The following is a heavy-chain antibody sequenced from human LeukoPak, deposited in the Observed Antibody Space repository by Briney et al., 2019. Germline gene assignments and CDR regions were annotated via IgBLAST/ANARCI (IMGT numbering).Heavy chain of an antibody. CDR1: GYTFTSYD. Sequence: ASVKVSCKASGYTFTSYDINWVRQATGQGLEWMGWVNPNSGKTGYEQKFQGRVTMTRNTYISTAYMVLSSLRSEDTAVYYCAREEVDPAGMDVWGQGTTVTVSS. CDR2: VNPNSGKT. D-gene: IGHD5-12*01. V-gene: IGHV1-8*01. J-gene: IGHJ6*02. CDR3: AREEVDPAGMDV.